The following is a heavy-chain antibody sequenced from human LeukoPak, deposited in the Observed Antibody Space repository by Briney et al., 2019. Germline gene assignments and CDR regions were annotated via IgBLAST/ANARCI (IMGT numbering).Heavy chain of an antibody. J-gene: IGHJ6*03. CDR3: ARVVPSYMDV. Sequence: SETLSLTCTVSGGSISRNNYHWGWIRQPPGKGLEWIATIYYSGSTYYNPSLKSRVIVSVDTSKNQFSLKLSSVTAADTAVYYCARVVPSYMDVWGKGTTVTVSS. V-gene: IGHV4-39*01. D-gene: IGHD2-15*01. CDR1: GGSISRNNYH. CDR2: IYYSGST.